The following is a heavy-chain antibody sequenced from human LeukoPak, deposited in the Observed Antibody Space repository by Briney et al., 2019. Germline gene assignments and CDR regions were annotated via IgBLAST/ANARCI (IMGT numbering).Heavy chain of an antibody. CDR1: GFTFSSYG. D-gene: IGHD1-26*01. V-gene: IGHV3-30*03. Sequence: PGGSLRLSCAASGFTFSSYGMHWVRQAPGKGLEWVAVISYDGSNKYYADSVKGRFTISRDNSKNTLYLQMNSLRAEDTAVYYCARDWELLPFDYWGQGTLVTVSS. J-gene: IGHJ4*02. CDR3: ARDWELLPFDY. CDR2: ISYDGSNK.